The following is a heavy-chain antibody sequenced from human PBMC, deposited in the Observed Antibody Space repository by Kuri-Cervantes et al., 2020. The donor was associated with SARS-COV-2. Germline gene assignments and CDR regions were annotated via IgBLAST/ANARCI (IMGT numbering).Heavy chain of an antibody. Sequence: GESLKISCAASGFTFSNAWMSWVRQAPGKGLEWVGRIKSKTDGGTTDYAAPVKGRFTISRDDSKNTLYLQMNSLKTEDTAAYYCTTLGHCSGGSCYSEDFDYWGQGTLVTVSS. CDR1: GFTFSNAW. V-gene: IGHV3-15*01. D-gene: IGHD2-15*01. CDR3: TTLGHCSGGSCYSEDFDY. CDR2: IKSKTDGGTT. J-gene: IGHJ4*02.